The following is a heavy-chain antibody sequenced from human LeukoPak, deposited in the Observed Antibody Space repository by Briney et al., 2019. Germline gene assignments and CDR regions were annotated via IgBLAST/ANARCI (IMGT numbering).Heavy chain of an antibody. CDR1: GGSFSGYY. CDR3: ATVEMATTLRWDWFDP. D-gene: IGHD5-24*01. V-gene: IGHV4-38-2*01. J-gene: IGHJ5*02. Sequence: SETLSLTCAVYGGSFSGYYWGWIRQPPGKGLEWIGSIYHSGSTYYNPSLKSRVTISVDTSKNQFSLKLSSVTAADTAVYYCATVEMATTLRWDWFDPWGQGTLVTVSS. CDR2: IYHSGST.